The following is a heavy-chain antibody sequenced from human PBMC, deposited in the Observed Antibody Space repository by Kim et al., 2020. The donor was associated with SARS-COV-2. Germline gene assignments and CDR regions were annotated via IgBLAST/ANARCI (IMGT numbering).Heavy chain of an antibody. V-gene: IGHV1-69*13. CDR2: IIPIFGTA. D-gene: IGHD3-10*01. Sequence: SVKVSCKASGGTFSSYAISWVRQAPGQGLEWMGGIIPIFGTANYAQKFQGRVTITADESTSTAYMELSSLRSEDTAVYYCARGVYGSGSYQRYYYYYGMDVWGQGTTVTVSS. CDR1: GGTFSSYA. CDR3: ARGVYGSGSYQRYYYYYGMDV. J-gene: IGHJ6*02.